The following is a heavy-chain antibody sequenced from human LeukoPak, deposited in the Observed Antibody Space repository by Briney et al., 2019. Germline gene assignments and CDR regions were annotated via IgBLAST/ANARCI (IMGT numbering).Heavy chain of an antibody. D-gene: IGHD3-22*01. CDR2: MNPNSGNT. V-gene: IGHV1-8*01. J-gene: IGHJ3*02. CDR3: ARAKPITMIVVVIPGREAFDI. Sequence: GASVKVSCKASGYTFTSYDINWVRQATGQGLEWMGWMNPNSGNTGYAQKFQGRVTMTRNTSIGTAYMELSSLRSEDTAVYYCARAKPITMIVVVIPGREAFDIWGQGTMVTVSS. CDR1: GYTFTSYD.